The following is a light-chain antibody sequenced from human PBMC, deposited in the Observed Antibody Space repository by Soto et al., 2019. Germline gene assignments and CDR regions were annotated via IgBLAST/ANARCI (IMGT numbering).Light chain of an antibody. CDR2: DAS. CDR1: QSVSSY. Sequence: EIVWTQSPATLSLSPGERATLSCRASQSVSSYLAWYQQKPGQAPRLLIYDASNRATGIPARFSGSGSGTDFTLTISSLEPEDFAVYYCQQRSNRLGTFGQGTKVEIK. CDR3: QQRSNRLGT. V-gene: IGKV3-11*01. J-gene: IGKJ1*01.